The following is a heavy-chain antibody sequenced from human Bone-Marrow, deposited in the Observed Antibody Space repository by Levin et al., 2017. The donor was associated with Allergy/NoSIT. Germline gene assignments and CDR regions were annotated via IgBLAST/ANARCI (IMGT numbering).Heavy chain of an antibody. CDR3: ARGLDPIVVVPAAGFDAFDI. V-gene: IGHV1-8*01. CDR1: GYTFTGYD. J-gene: IGHJ3*02. Sequence: GESLKISCKASGYTFTGYDINWVRQATGQGLEWMGWMNPNSGNTGYAQKFQGRVTMTRNTSISTAYMELSSLRSEDTAVYYCARGLDPIVVVPAAGFDAFDIWGQGTMVTVSS. D-gene: IGHD2-2*01. CDR2: MNPNSGNT.